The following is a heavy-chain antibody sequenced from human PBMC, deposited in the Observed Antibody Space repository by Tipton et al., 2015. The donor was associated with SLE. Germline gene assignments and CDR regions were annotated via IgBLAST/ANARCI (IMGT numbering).Heavy chain of an antibody. Sequence: TLSLTCTVSGYSISSGYSWGWIRQPPGKGLEWIGSMFHGGSTYYNPSLKSRVTISVDTSKNQFSLKLSSVTAADTAVYHCASSQYCSESSCYSFDYWGQGTLVTVSS. J-gene: IGHJ4*02. CDR2: MFHGGST. D-gene: IGHD2-2*02. V-gene: IGHV4-38-2*02. CDR1: GYSISSGYS. CDR3: ASSQYCSESSCYSFDY.